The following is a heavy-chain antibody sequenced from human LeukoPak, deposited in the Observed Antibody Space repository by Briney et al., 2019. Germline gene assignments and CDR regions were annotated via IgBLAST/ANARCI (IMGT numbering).Heavy chain of an antibody. CDR2: IDTSGST. CDR1: ACSISSYY. V-gene: IGHV4-4*07. D-gene: IGHD4-17*01. J-gene: IGHJ4*02. Sequence: PSEKLSRNATASACSISSYYWSWHRHPAGQELEWIGSIDTSGSTNYNHSLKSRVTMSVDTSKNQFSLKLSSVTAADTAVYYCAREGETTVTVSYFDYWGQGTLVTVSS. CDR3: AREGETTVTVSYFDY.